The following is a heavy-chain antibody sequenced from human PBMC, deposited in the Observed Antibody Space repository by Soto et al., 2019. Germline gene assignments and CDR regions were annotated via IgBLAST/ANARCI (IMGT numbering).Heavy chain of an antibody. V-gene: IGHV3-23*01. CDR3: AKDRQCRSYYESAGHYND. Sequence: EVQLLESGGGLVQPGGSLRLTCVGSGFTFRNQDMRWVREAPGKGLEWVSGISGRGGVTYYADCVKGRVTISRDNSKNTLYLQMNNLRANDTAVYYCAKDRQCRSYYESAGHYNDWGQGTLVTVSS. CDR2: ISGRGGVT. J-gene: IGHJ4*02. D-gene: IGHD3-22*01. CDR1: GFTFRNQD.